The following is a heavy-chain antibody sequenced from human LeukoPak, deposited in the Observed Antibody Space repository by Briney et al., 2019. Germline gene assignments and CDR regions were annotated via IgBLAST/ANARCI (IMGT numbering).Heavy chain of an antibody. D-gene: IGHD3-22*01. CDR1: GFTFSSYS. CDR3: ARVWSSGYTKDY. Sequence: PGGSLRLSCAASGFTFSSYSIDWVRQAPGKGLEWLSYISSSSSTIYYADSVKGRFPISRDNAKNSVYLQMNSLRSEDTAVYYCARVWSSGYTKDYWGQGTLVTVSS. CDR2: ISSSSSTI. V-gene: IGHV3-48*04. J-gene: IGHJ4*02.